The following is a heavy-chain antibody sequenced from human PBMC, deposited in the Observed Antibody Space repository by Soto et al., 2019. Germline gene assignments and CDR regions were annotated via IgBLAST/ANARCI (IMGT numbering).Heavy chain of an antibody. Sequence: SETMSLTCTVSGGSISSSSYYWGWIRQPPGKGLEWIGSIYYSGSTYYNPSLKSRVTISVDTSKNQFSLKLSSVTAADTAVYYCARLGFVADPNTDVWGQGTTVTVSS. D-gene: IGHD6-19*01. J-gene: IGHJ6*02. CDR3: ARLGFVADPNTDV. CDR1: GGSISSSSYY. V-gene: IGHV4-39*01. CDR2: IYYSGST.